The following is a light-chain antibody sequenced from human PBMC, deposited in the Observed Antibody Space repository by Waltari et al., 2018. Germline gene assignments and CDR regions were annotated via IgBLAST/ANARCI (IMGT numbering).Light chain of an antibody. Sequence: SALPQPASVSGSPGEPITISCPGTTSHVGGHNHFSWYQHHPGKAPKLMIHDVNKRPSGVSNRFSGSKSGNTASLTISGLQAEDEADYYCNSFTDSVTWVFGGGTKLTVL. CDR3: NSFTDSVTWV. V-gene: IGLV2-14*03. CDR1: TSHVGGHNH. J-gene: IGLJ3*02. CDR2: DVN.